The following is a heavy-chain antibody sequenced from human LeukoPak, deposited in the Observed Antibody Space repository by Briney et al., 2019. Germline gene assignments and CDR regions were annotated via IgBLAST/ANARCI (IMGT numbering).Heavy chain of an antibody. CDR3: AKDLGYCSSTSCSARAN. CDR1: GFTFSSYG. D-gene: IGHD2-2*01. V-gene: IGHV3-30*18. J-gene: IGHJ4*02. Sequence: GGSLRLSCAASGFTFSSYGMHWVRQAPGKGLEGVAVISYDGSNKYYADSVKGRFTISRDNSKNTLYLQMNSLRAEDTAVYYCAKDLGYCSSTSCSARANWGQGTLVTVSS. CDR2: ISYDGSNK.